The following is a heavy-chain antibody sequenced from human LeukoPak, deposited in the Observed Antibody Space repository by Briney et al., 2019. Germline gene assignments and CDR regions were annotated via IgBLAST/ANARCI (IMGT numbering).Heavy chain of an antibody. Sequence: SETLSLTCTVSGGSIRGYSWSWIRQPAGKGLEWIGRVYTSGSTNYNPSLKSRVTMSLDTSKNQFYLKLKSVTAADTAVYYCARDRVIYGSGSYHIDYWGQGTLVTVSS. V-gene: IGHV4-4*07. CDR3: ARDRVIYGSGSYHIDY. D-gene: IGHD3-10*01. J-gene: IGHJ4*02. CDR1: GGSIRGYS. CDR2: VYTSGST.